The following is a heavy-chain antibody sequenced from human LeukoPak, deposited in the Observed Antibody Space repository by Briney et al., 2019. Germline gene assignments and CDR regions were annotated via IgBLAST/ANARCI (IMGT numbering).Heavy chain of an antibody. D-gene: IGHD3-10*01. CDR3: ASTYYYGSGSYLDY. Sequence: PSEALSLTCTISRGSISTYFWSWIRQPPGKGLEWIGCISYSGSTNYNPSLKSRVTISVDTSKNQFSLKLSSVTAADTAVYYCASTYYYGSGSYLDYWGQGTLVTVSS. CDR2: ISYSGST. V-gene: IGHV4-59*08. J-gene: IGHJ4*02. CDR1: RGSISTYF.